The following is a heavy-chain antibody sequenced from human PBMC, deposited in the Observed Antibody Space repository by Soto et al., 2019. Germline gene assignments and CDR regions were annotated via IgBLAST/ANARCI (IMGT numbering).Heavy chain of an antibody. CDR3: ARGEATKIVVTTYYAMDV. V-gene: IGHV1-69*12. D-gene: IGHD3-22*01. CDR2: IIPVFGTP. Sequence: QVQLVQSGAEVKKPGSSVKVSCKASGGSLSNYGISWVRQAPGQGLEWMGAIIPVFGTPNYAQKFQDRVTITADESTTTVYMAVRSLTSEDTAVYYCARGEATKIVVTTYYAMDVWGQGTTVTVSS. CDR1: GGSLSNYG. J-gene: IGHJ6*02.